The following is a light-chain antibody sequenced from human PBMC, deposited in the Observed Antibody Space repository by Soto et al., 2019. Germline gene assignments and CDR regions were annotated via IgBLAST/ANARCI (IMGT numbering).Light chain of an antibody. CDR3: QQYYSYPWT. Sequence: LLTQSPSTLSVSPGERATLSCRASQGVSSYLAWYQQKPGKAPKLLIYAASTLQSGVPSRFSGSGSGTDFTLTISCLQSEDFATYYCQQYYSYPWTFGQGTKVDIK. CDR2: AAS. J-gene: IGKJ1*01. CDR1: QGVSSY. V-gene: IGKV1-8*01.